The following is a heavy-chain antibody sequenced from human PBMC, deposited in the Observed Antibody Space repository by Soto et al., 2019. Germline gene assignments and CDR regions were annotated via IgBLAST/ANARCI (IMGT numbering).Heavy chain of an antibody. V-gene: IGHV4-34*01. Sequence: PSETLSLTCAVYGGSFSGYYWSGIRQPPGKGLEWIGEINHSGSTNYNPSLKSRVTISVDTSKNQFSLKLSSVTAADTAVYYCERSITMVRGVPPGIWGQGTLVTVSS. D-gene: IGHD3-10*01. CDR3: ERSITMVRGVPPGI. CDR1: GGSFSGYY. CDR2: INHSGST. J-gene: IGHJ4*02.